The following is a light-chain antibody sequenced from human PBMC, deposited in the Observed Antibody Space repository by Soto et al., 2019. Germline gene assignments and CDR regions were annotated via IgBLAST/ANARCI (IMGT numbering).Light chain of an antibody. CDR3: SSYTSGSTVI. Sequence: QSALTQPASVSGSPGQSITISCTGTSSDVGGYKYVSWYQQHPGKAPKLMIYEVSNRPSGVSNRFSGSKSGNTASLTISGLQAEDEADYYCSSYTSGSTVIFGGGTKLTVL. J-gene: IGLJ2*01. V-gene: IGLV2-14*01. CDR1: SSDVGGYKY. CDR2: EVS.